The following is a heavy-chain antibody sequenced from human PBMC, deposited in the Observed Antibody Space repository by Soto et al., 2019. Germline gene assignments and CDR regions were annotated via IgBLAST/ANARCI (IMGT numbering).Heavy chain of an antibody. CDR3: ARPGYSNYGPGVDV. D-gene: IGHD4-4*01. V-gene: IGHV3-74*01. CDR1: GFTFSVYW. CDR2: IDSEGSTT. J-gene: IGHJ6*02. Sequence: EVQLVESGGGLVQPGGSLRLSCAASGFTFSVYWMHWVRQAPGKGLVWVSRIDSEGSTTSYADSVKGRFTICRDNAKSTLYLPMNSLRAEDTAVYYCARPGYSNYGPGVDVWGQGNTVTVSS.